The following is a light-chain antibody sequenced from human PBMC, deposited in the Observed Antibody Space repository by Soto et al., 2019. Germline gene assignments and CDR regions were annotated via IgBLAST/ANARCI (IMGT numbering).Light chain of an antibody. Sequence: IHLTQSPSTLSASVGDRVTITCRASQSVQTWLAWFQQKPGKAPKLLIYKATTLETGVPSRFSGSGSETEFTLTISDLQPDDLGTYYCQQYNNYFTFGQGTKVDIK. V-gene: IGKV1-5*03. CDR2: KAT. J-gene: IGKJ1*01. CDR3: QQYNNYFT. CDR1: QSVQTW.